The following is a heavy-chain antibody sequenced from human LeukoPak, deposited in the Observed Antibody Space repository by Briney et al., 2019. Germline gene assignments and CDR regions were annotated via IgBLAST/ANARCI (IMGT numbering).Heavy chain of an antibody. CDR2: IYHSGNT. CDR1: GGSMSSGGSS. V-gene: IGHV4-30-2*01. Sequence: SETLSLTCAVSGGSMSSGGSSWSWIRQPPGKGLEFIGYIYHSGNTYYIPSLKSRVTISVDRSKNQLSLKLTSVTAADTAVYFCAKMSSSSNWFDPWGQGTLVTVSS. J-gene: IGHJ5*02. D-gene: IGHD6-6*01. CDR3: AKMSSSSNWFDP.